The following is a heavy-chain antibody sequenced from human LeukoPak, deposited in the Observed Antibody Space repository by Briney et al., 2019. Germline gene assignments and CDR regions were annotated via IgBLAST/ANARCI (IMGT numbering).Heavy chain of an antibody. CDR2: ISYDGSNK. Sequence: GGSLRLSCAASGFTFSSYGMHWVRQAPGKGLEWVAVISYDGSNKYYADSVKGRFTISRDNSKNTLYLQMNSLRAEDTAVYYCAKDLLPYGPSRGGYFDYWGQGTLVTVSS. V-gene: IGHV3-30*18. CDR3: AKDLLPYGPSRGGYFDY. D-gene: IGHD3-10*01. J-gene: IGHJ4*02. CDR1: GFTFSSYG.